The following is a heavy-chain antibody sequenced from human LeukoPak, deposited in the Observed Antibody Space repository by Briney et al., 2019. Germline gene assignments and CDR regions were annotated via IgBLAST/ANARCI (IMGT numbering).Heavy chain of an antibody. CDR3: ARDSHYYDSSGYYPHTYYFDY. J-gene: IGHJ4*02. D-gene: IGHD3-22*01. V-gene: IGHV1-2*02. CDR1: GYTFTGYY. CDR2: INPNSGGT. Sequence: GASVKVSCKASGYTFTGYYMHWVRQAPGQGLEWMGWINPNSGGTNYAQKFQGRVTMTRDTSISTAYMELSRLRSDDTAVYYCARDSHYYDSSGYYPHTYYFDYWGQGTLVTVSS.